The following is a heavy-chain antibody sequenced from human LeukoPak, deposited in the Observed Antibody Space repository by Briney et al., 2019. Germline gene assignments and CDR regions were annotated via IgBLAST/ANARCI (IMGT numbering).Heavy chain of an antibody. J-gene: IGHJ5*02. Sequence: SETLSLTCTVSGGSISNSSYYWGWIRQPPGKGLEWIGSIYYSGSTYYNPSLKSRVTISVDTSKNQFSLKLSSVTAADTAVYYCARSRYYDSSSFEPWGQGTLVPVSS. D-gene: IGHD3-22*01. CDR1: GGSISNSSYY. CDR3: ARSRYYDSSSFEP. CDR2: IYYSGST. V-gene: IGHV4-39*01.